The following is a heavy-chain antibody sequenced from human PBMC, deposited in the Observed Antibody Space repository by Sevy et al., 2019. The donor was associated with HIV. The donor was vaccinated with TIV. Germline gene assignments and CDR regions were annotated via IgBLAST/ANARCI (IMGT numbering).Heavy chain of an antibody. J-gene: IGHJ3*02. CDR1: GFTFSSYE. Sequence: GGSLRLSCAASGFTFSSYEMNWVRQAPGKGLEWVSYISSSGSTIYYADSVKGRFTISRDNAKNSLYLQMNSLRAEDTAVYYCARGITMVERGHAFDIWGQGTMVTVSS. CDR2: ISSSGSTI. V-gene: IGHV3-48*03. CDR3: ARGITMVERGHAFDI. D-gene: IGHD3-10*01.